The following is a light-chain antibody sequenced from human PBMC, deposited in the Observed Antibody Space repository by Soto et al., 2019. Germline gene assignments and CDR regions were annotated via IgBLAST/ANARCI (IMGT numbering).Light chain of an antibody. V-gene: IGLV4-69*01. CDR2: LNSDGSH. CDR1: SGHSNYA. J-gene: IGLJ2*01. Sequence: QSVLTQSPSASASLGASVKLTCTLSSGHSNYAIAWHQQQSEKGPRYLMKLNSDGSHSKGDGIPDRFSGSSSGAERYLTISSLQSEDEADYYCQTWGSGIVVFGGRTKLTLL. CDR3: QTWGSGIVV.